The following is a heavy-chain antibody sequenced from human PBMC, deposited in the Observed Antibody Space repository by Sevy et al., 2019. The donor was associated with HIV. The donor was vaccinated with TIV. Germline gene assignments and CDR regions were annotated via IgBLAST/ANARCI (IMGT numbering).Heavy chain of an antibody. V-gene: IGHV3-53*01. J-gene: IGHJ3*02. CDR2: IYSGGST. CDR1: GFTVSSNY. D-gene: IGHD7-27*01. Sequence: GGSLRLSCAASGFTVSSNYMSWVRQAPGKGLEWVSVIYSGGSTYYANSVKGGFTISRDNSKNTLYLQMNRLRAEDTAVYYCAGEPGDERAFDIWGQGTMVTVSS. CDR3: AGEPGDERAFDI.